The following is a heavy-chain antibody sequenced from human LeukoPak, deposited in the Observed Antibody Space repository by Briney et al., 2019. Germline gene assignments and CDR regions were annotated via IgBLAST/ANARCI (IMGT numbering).Heavy chain of an antibody. V-gene: IGHV3-53*01. D-gene: IGHD6-19*01. CDR2: IYSGGST. CDR1: GFTVSSNY. CDR3: ARVYKWLVLTFYYYYMDV. Sequence: GGSLRLSCAASGFTVSSNYMSWVRRAPGKGLEWVSVIYSGGSTYYADSVKGRFTIPRDNSKNTLYLQMNSLRAEDTAVYYCARVYKWLVLTFYYYYMDVWGKGTTVTVSS. J-gene: IGHJ6*03.